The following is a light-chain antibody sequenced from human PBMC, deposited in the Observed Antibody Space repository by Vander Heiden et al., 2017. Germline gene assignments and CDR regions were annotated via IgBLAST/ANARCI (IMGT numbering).Light chain of an antibody. J-gene: IGLJ1*01. Sequence: QSALTQPASVSGSPGQSITISCTGTSSDVGGYNYVSWYQQHPGKAPKRMMYEVSNRPSGVSNRFSGSKSGNTASLTISGLQAEDEADDYCSSSTSSSTFYVFGTGTKVTVL. V-gene: IGLV2-14*01. CDR1: SSDVGGYNY. CDR3: SSSTSSSTFYV. CDR2: EVS.